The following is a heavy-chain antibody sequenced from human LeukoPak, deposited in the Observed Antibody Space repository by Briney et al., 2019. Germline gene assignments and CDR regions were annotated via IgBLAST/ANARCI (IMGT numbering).Heavy chain of an antibody. CDR1: GFTFSSYA. CDR3: AKDRNYDFWRRGWFDP. J-gene: IGHJ5*02. V-gene: IGHV3-23*01. CDR2: ISGSGGST. D-gene: IGHD3-3*01. Sequence: SGGSLRLSCAASGFTFSSYAMSWVRRAPGKGLEWVSAISGSGGSTYYADSVKGRSTISRDNSKNTLYLQMNSLRAEDTAVYYCAKDRNYDFWRRGWFDPWGQGTLVTVSS.